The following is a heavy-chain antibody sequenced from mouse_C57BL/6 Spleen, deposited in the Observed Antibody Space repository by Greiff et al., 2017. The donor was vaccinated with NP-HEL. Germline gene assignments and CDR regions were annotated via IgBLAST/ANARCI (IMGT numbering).Heavy chain of an antibody. Sequence: VQLQQSGAELVKPGASVKLSCKASGYTFTSYWMQWVKQRPGQGLEWIGEIDPSNSYTNYNQKFKGKATLTVDTSSSTAYMQLSSLTSEDSAVYDCANSLYAVDYWGQRASVTVSS. CDR1: GYTFTSYW. CDR3: ANSLYAVDY. CDR2: IDPSNSYT. J-gene: IGHJ4*01. V-gene: IGHV1-50*01.